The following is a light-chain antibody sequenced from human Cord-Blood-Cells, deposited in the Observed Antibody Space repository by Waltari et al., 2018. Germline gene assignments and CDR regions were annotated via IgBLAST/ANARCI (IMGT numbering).Light chain of an antibody. CDR1: QSISSY. Sequence: DIQMTQSPSSLSASVGDRVTITCRASQSISSYLNWYQQKQGKAPKLLIYAASSLQSGVPSRFSVSGSGTDFTLTISSLQPEDFATYYCQQSYSTPPYTFGQGTKLEIK. V-gene: IGKV1-39*01. CDR2: AAS. CDR3: QQSYSTPPYT. J-gene: IGKJ2*01.